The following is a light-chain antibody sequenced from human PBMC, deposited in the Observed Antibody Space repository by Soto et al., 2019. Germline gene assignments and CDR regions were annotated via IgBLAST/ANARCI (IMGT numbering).Light chain of an antibody. J-gene: IGLJ2*01. CDR3: QTWGTAIHDVV. V-gene: IGLV4-69*01. Sequence: QAVVTQSPSASASLGASVKLTCTLSSGHNSYAIAWHQQQPEKGPRYLMKLNSDGSHSKGDGIPDRFSGSSSGTERHLTISSRLSEDEADYYCQTWGTAIHDVVFGGGTKLTVL. CDR1: SGHNSYA. CDR2: LNSDGSH.